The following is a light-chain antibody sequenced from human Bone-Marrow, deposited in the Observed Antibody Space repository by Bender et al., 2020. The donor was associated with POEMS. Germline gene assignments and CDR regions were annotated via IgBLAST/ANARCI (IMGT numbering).Light chain of an antibody. Sequence: QSALTQPRSVSGSPGQSVTISCSGSSSNIGGNTVTWYQHLPGTAPKLLIYSNNQRPSGVPDRFSGSNSGTSASLAISGLQSEDEADYYCATWDDSLNGWVFGGGTQLTVL. J-gene: IGLJ3*02. CDR2: SNN. CDR3: ATWDDSLNGWV. CDR1: SSNIGGNT. V-gene: IGLV1-44*01.